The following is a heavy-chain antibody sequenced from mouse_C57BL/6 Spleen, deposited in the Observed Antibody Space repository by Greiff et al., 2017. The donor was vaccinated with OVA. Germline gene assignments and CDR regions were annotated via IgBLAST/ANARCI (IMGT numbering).Heavy chain of an antibody. CDR1: GFTFSSYG. D-gene: IGHD1-1*01. CDR3: ARHYYGSSYVNAMDY. V-gene: IGHV5-6*01. CDR2: ISSGGSYT. J-gene: IGHJ4*01. Sequence: EVKLVESGGDLVKPGGSLKLSCAASGFTFSSYGMSWVRQTPDKRLEWVATISSGGSYTYYPDSVKGRFTISRDNAKNTLYLQMSSLKSEDTAMYYCARHYYGSSYVNAMDYWGQGTSVTVSS.